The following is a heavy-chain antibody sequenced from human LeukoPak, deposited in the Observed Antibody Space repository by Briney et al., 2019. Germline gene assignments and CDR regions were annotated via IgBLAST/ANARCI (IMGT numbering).Heavy chain of an antibody. CDR2: IGKEGGEK. CDR3: ASAYTSYDFWSGYDNFDL. D-gene: IGHD3-3*01. CDR1: GIRCTTHW. J-gene: IGHJ4*02. V-gene: IGHV3-7*01. Sequence: PVRSLRRSCAAPGIRCTTHWMNWVRQPPGKRPECVSSIGKEGGEKRYVDSVKGRFTISRDLAHNSLFLQMNSLSAEDTAVYYCASAYTSYDFWSGYDNFDLWGQGTLVTVSS.